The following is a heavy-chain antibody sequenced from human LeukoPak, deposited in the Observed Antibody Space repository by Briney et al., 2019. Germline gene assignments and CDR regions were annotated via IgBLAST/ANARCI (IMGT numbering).Heavy chain of an antibody. CDR3: ARESQGDCSGGSCYSYGMDV. J-gene: IGHJ6*04. Sequence: PGGSLRLSCGFTFSQYWMTWVRQAPGKGLEWVSVIYSGGSTYYADSVKGRFTISRDNSKNTLYLQMNSLRAEDTAVYYCARESQGDCSGGSCYSYGMDVWGKGTTVTVSS. CDR2: IYSGGST. CDR1: FTFSQYW. V-gene: IGHV3-53*01. D-gene: IGHD2-15*01.